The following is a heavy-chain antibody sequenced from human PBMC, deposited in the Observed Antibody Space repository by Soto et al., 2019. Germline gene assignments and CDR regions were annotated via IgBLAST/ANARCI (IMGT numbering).Heavy chain of an antibody. CDR2: ISGSGGST. CDR3: AKSPRYSGSPYYFDY. Sequence: PGGSLRLSCAASGFTFSSYAMSWVRQAPGKGLEWVSAISGSGGSTYYADSVKGRFTISRDNSKNTLYLQMNSLRAKDTAVYYCAKSPRYSGSPYYFDYWGQGTLVTVSS. CDR1: GFTFSSYA. D-gene: IGHD1-26*01. J-gene: IGHJ4*02. V-gene: IGHV3-23*01.